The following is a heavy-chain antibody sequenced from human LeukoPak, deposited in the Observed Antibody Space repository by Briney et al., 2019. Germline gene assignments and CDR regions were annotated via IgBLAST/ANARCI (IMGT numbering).Heavy chain of an antibody. CDR1: GDTFSSHT. V-gene: IGHV1-69*13. Sequence: SVKVSCKGSGDTFSSHTIHWVRQAPGQGLEWMGGTIPIFARADYARKFQGRVTITADESTSTAYMELSSLRSEDTAVYYCARGRCSSTSCYRPFHYYYMDVWGKGTTVTVSS. J-gene: IGHJ6*03. CDR2: TIPIFARA. D-gene: IGHD2-2*01. CDR3: ARGRCSSTSCYRPFHYYYMDV.